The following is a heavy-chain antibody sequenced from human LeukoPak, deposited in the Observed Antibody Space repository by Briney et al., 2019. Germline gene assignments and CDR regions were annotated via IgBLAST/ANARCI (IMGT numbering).Heavy chain of an antibody. J-gene: IGHJ4*02. CDR2: IYYSGST. CDR1: GGSISSSSCY. CDR3: ARDLIQLWFSHVNYFDY. Sequence: SETLSLTCTVSGGSISSSSCYWGWIRQPPGKGLEWIGSIYYSGSTYYNPSLKSRVTISVDTSKNQFSLKLSSVTAADTAVYYCARDLIQLWFSHVNYFDYWGQGTLVTVSS. V-gene: IGHV4-39*07. D-gene: IGHD5-18*01.